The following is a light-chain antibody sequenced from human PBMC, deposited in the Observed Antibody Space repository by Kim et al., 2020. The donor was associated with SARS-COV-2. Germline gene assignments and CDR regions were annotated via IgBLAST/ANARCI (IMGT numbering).Light chain of an antibody. Sequence: NFMLTHPHSVSESPGKTVTISCTRSSGSIASNYVQWYQQRPGSAPTTVIYEDNQRPSGVPDRFSCSIDSSSNSASLTIAGLKTEDEADYYCQSYGSSTWVFGGGPQLTVL. CDR1: SGSIASNY. CDR2: EDN. V-gene: IGLV6-57*04. CDR3: QSYGSSTWV. J-gene: IGLJ3*02.